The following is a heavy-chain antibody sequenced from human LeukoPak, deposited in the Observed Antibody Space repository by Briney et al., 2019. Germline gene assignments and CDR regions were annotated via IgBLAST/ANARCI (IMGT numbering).Heavy chain of an antibody. CDR3: AKDPNTLWFGELPPYYYYMDV. CDR2: IRYDGSNK. J-gene: IGHJ6*03. V-gene: IGHV3-30*02. CDR1: GFSFNNYG. D-gene: IGHD3-10*01. Sequence: PGGSLRLSCAASGFSFNNYGMHWVRQAPGKGLEWVAFIRYDGSNKHYADSVRGRFTISRDNSKNTLYLQLNSLRAEDTAVYYCAKDPNTLWFGELPPYYYYMDVWGKGTTVTISS.